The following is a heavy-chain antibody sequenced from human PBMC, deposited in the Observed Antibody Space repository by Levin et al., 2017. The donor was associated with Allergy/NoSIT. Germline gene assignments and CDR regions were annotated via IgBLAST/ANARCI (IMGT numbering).Heavy chain of an antibody. J-gene: IGHJ4*02. V-gene: IGHV3-33*01. CDR3: ARVGEVDSDY. D-gene: IGHD5-12*01. CDR2: MWYDGSNK. Sequence: GESLKISCAASGFTFSSYGMHWVRQAPGKGLEWVAVMWYDGSNKYYADSVKGRFTISRDNSKNTLYLQMNSLRAEDTAVYYCARVGEVDSDYWGQGTLVTVSS. CDR1: GFTFSSYG.